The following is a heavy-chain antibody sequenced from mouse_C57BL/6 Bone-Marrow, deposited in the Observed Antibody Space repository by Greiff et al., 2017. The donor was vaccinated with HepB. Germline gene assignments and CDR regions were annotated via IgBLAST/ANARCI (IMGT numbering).Heavy chain of an antibody. CDR2: IHPNSGST. D-gene: IGHD1-1*01. J-gene: IGHJ1*03. CDR3: ARKGDYDGSRLPWYFDV. CDR1: GYTFTSYW. Sequence: QVQLQQPGAELVKPGASVKLSCKASGYTFTSYWMHWVKQRPGQGLEWIGMIHPNSGSTNYNEKFKSKATLTVDKSSSTAYMQLSSLTSEDSAVYYCARKGDYDGSRLPWYFDVWGTGTTVTVAS. V-gene: IGHV1-64*01.